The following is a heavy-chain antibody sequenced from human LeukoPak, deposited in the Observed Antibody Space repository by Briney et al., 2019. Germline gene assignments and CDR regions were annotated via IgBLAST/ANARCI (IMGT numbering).Heavy chain of an antibody. Sequence: GGSLRLSCAASGFTFSSYAMGWVRQAPGKGLEWVSAISGTGNRTYYADSVKGRFTISRDNSKDTLYLQMNSLRAEDTAVYYCAKWGCSGGSCYPFDYWGQGTLVTVSS. V-gene: IGHV3-23*01. J-gene: IGHJ4*02. CDR3: AKWGCSGGSCYPFDY. CDR1: GFTFSSYA. D-gene: IGHD2-15*01. CDR2: ISGTGNRT.